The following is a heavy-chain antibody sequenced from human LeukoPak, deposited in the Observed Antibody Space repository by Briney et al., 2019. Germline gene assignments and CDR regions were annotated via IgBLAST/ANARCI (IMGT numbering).Heavy chain of an antibody. D-gene: IGHD2-21*02. J-gene: IGHJ4*02. CDR1: GGSISSYY. V-gene: IGHV4-59*08. CDR2: IYYSGST. Sequence: SETLSLTCTVSGGSISSYYWSWIRQPPGKGLERIGYIYYSGSTNYNPSLKSRVTISVDTSKNQFSLKLSSVTAADTAVYYCARTLVVVTAYYFDYWGQGTLVTVSS. CDR3: ARTLVVVTAYYFDY.